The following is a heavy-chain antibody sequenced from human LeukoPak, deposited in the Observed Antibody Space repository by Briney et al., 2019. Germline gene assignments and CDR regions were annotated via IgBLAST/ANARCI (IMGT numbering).Heavy chain of an antibody. CDR3: AREDPNFDAFDI. Sequence: ASVTVSFKASGGTFSSYAISWVRQAPGQGLEWMGGIIPIFGTANYAQKFQGRVTITTDESTSTAYMELSSLRSEDTAVYYCAREDPNFDAFDIWGQGTMVTVSS. V-gene: IGHV1-69*05. J-gene: IGHJ3*02. CDR1: GGTFSSYA. CDR2: IIPIFGTA.